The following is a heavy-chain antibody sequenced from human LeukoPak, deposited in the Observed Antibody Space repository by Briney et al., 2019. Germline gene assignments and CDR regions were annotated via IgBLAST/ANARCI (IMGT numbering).Heavy chain of an antibody. J-gene: IGHJ4*02. CDR2: IWYDGSNK. CDR1: GFTFSSYW. D-gene: IGHD6-13*01. CDR3: ARGGLGVAAAGFDY. Sequence: GGSLRLSCAASGFTFSSYWMSWVRQAPGKGLEWVAVIWYDGSNKYYADSVKGRFTISRDNSKNTLYLQMNSLRAEDTAVYYCARGGLGVAAAGFDYWGQGTLVTVSS. V-gene: IGHV3-33*08.